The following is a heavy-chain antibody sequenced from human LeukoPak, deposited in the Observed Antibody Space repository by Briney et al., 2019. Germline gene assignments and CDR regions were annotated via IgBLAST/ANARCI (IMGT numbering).Heavy chain of an antibody. CDR3: ARGGGYFDWLDAFDI. CDR2: IYYSGST. J-gene: IGHJ3*02. CDR1: GGSISSYY. V-gene: IGHV4-59*01. D-gene: IGHD3-9*01. Sequence: SETLSLTCTVSGGSISSYYWSWIRQPPGKGLEWIGYIYYSGSTNYNPSHKSRVTISVDSSKNQFSLKLSSVTAADTAVYYCARGGGYFDWLDAFDIWGQGTMVTVS.